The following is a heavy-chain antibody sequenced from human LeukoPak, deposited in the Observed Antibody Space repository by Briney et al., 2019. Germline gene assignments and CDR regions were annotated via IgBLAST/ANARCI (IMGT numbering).Heavy chain of an antibody. CDR2: IKQDGSEK. D-gene: IGHD6-19*01. CDR3: ARVVGAVAGNWFDP. J-gene: IGHJ5*02. V-gene: IGHV3-7*01. CDR1: GFTFSSYW. Sequence: GGSLRLSCAASGFTFSSYWMSWVRQAPGKGLEWVANIKQDGSEKYYVDSVKGRFTISRDNAKNSLYLQMNSLRAEDTAVYYCARVVGAVAGNWFDPWGQGTLVTVSS.